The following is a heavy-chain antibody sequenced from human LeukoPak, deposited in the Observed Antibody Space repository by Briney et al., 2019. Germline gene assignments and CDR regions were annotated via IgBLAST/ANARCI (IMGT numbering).Heavy chain of an antibody. CDR1: GFTVSSNY. CDR2: IYSGGST. Sequence: PGGSLRLSCAASGFTVSSNYMSWVRQAPGKGLEWVSVIYSGGSTYYADSVKGRFTISRDNSKNTLYLQMNSLRAEDTAVYYCARAGTAKTDAFDIWGQGTMVTVSS. V-gene: IGHV3-53*01. J-gene: IGHJ3*02. D-gene: IGHD1-1*01. CDR3: ARAGTAKTDAFDI.